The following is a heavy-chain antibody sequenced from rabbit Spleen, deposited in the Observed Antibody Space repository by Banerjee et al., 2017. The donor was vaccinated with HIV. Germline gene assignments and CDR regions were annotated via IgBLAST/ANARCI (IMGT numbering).Heavy chain of an antibody. D-gene: IGHD1-1*01. J-gene: IGHJ4*01. CDR3: ARDLVAVIGWNFNL. CDR2: INASTGKP. CDR1: GFSFSNKDV. Sequence: QEQLVESGGGLVQPGASLTLTCTASGFSFSNKDVMCWVRQAPGKGLEWIACINASTGKPVYATWAKGRFTISKTSSTTVTLQMTSLTAADTATYFCARDLVAVIGWNFNLWGPGTL. V-gene: IGHV1S45*01.